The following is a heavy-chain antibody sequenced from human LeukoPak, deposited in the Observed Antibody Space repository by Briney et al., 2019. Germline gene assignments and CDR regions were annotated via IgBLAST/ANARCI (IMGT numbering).Heavy chain of an antibody. CDR1: GYTFTGYY. CDR2: INPSGGST. CDR3: ARPSTSIDYYDSSGYSSGAFDI. Sequence: ASVKVSCKASGYTFTGYYMHWVRQAPGQGLEWMGIINPSGGSTSYAQKFQGRVTMTRDTSTSTVYMELSSLRAEDTAVYYCARPSTSIDYYDSSGYSSGAFDIWGQGTMVTVSS. J-gene: IGHJ3*02. V-gene: IGHV1-46*01. D-gene: IGHD3-22*01.